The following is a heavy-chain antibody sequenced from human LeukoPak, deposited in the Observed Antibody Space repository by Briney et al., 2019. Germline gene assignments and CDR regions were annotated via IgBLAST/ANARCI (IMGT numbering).Heavy chain of an antibody. V-gene: IGHV4-31*03. J-gene: IGHJ4*02. D-gene: IGHD4-17*01. Sequence: PSETLSLTCTASGGSISSGGYYWSWIRQHPGKGLEWIGYIYYSGSTYYNPSLKSRVTISVDTSKNQFSLKLSSVTAADTAVYYCARGDTVTTRGYYFDCWGQGTLVTVSS. CDR3: ARGDTVTTRGYYFDC. CDR2: IYYSGST. CDR1: GGSISSGGYY.